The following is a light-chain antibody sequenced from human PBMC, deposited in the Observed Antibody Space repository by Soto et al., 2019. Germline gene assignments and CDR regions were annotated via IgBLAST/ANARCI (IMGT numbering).Light chain of an antibody. CDR1: TRDVGGYNF. J-gene: IGLJ3*02. Sequence: QSALTQPASVSGSPGQSITISCTGTTRDVGGYNFVSWYQQFPVKAPKLMIYEVTNRPSGVSNRFSGSKSGNTASLTISGLQAEDEADYSCSSYVSSSTWVFGGGTTVTVL. CDR2: EVT. V-gene: IGLV2-14*01. CDR3: SSYVSSSTWV.